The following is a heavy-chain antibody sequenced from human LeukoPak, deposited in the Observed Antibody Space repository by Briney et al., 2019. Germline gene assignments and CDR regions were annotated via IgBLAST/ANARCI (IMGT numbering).Heavy chain of an antibody. V-gene: IGHV4-59*12. J-gene: IGHJ6*03. CDR3: ASEKGYCSSTSCSYYYMDV. Sequence: PSETLSLTCTVSGGSISSYYWSWIRQPPGKGLEWIGSIYYSGSTYYNPSLKSRVTISVDTSKNQFSLKLSSVTAADTAVYYCASEKGYCSSTSCSYYYMDVWGKGTTVTVSS. D-gene: IGHD2-2*01. CDR2: IYYSGST. CDR1: GGSISSYY.